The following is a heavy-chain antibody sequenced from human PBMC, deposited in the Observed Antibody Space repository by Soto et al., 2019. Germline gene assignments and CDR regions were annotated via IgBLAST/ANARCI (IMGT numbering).Heavy chain of an antibody. Sequence: GSLRLSCAASGFTFSSYWMSWVRQAPGKGLEWVSNISGSGGSKYYADSVKGRFTISRDNSKNTLYLQMNSLRAEDTAVYYCAKDCMRAAAGIPDAFDIWGQGTMVTVSS. V-gene: IGHV3-23*01. CDR2: ISGSGGSK. D-gene: IGHD6-13*01. CDR1: GFTFSSYW. CDR3: AKDCMRAAAGIPDAFDI. J-gene: IGHJ3*02.